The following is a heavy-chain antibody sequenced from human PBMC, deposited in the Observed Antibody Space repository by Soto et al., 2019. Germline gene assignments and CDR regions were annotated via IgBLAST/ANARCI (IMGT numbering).Heavy chain of an antibody. V-gene: IGHV1-3*01. Sequence: VASVKVSCKASGYTFTSYALHWVRQAPGQRLEWMGWINGGNGNTKYSQKFHGRVTITRDTSASTAYMELSSLRSEDTAVYYCARPIYDSSGYYYVLDLWGQGTLVTVSS. D-gene: IGHD3-22*01. CDR3: ARPIYDSSGYYYVLDL. CDR1: GYTFTSYA. CDR2: INGGNGNT. J-gene: IGHJ5*02.